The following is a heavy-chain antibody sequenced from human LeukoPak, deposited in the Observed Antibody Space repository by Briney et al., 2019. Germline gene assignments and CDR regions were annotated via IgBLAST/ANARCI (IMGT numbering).Heavy chain of an antibody. CDR2: INHSGST. CDR3: AVYCSSTSCYDPPFDY. Sequence: SETLSLTCAVYGGSFSGYYWSWIRQPPGKGLEWIGEINHSGSTNYNPSLKSRVTISVDTSKNQFSLKLSSVTAADTAVYYCAVYCSSTSCYDPPFDYWGQGTLVTVSS. V-gene: IGHV4-34*01. CDR1: GGSFSGYY. J-gene: IGHJ4*02. D-gene: IGHD2-2*01.